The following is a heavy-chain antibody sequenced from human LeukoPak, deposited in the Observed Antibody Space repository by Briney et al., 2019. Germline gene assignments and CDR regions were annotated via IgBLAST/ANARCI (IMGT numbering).Heavy chain of an antibody. CDR1: GGSFSTHY. J-gene: IGHJ2*01. Sequence: PSETLSLTCTVSGGSFSTHYWSWIRQPPGRGLEWIGYIYYTGSTNHNPSLKSRVTISVDTSKNQFSLKLTSVTAADTAVYYCARVAGLYYEGGGYQWYFDLWGRGALVTVSS. CDR3: ARVAGLYYEGGGYQWYFDL. V-gene: IGHV4-59*11. D-gene: IGHD3-16*01. CDR2: IYYTGST.